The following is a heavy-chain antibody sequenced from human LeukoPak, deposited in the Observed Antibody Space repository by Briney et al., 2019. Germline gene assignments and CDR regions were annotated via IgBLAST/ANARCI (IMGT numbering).Heavy chain of an antibody. CDR3: ARMSGSYQGPYYYYGMDV. CDR1: GYTFTGYY. CDR2: INPNSGGT. Sequence: PSVKVSCKASGYTFTGYYMHWVRQAPGQGLEWMGWINPNSGGTNYAQKFQGWVTMTRDTSISTAYMELSRLRSDDTAVYYCARMSGSYQGPYYYYGMDVWGQGTTVTVSS. D-gene: IGHD1-26*01. V-gene: IGHV1-2*04. J-gene: IGHJ6*02.